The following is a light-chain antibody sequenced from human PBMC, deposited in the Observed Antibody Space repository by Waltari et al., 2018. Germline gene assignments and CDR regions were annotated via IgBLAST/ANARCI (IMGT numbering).Light chain of an antibody. V-gene: IGKV3-11*01. J-gene: IGKJ4*01. Sequence: EIVLTQSPATLSWSPGERATLSCRASQCVSSYLAWYQQKSGQAPRLPIYDASNRATGIPARFSGGGSGTDFTLTISSLEPEDFAVYYCQQRSDWLLTFGGGTKVEIK. CDR2: DAS. CDR3: QQRSDWLLT. CDR1: QCVSSY.